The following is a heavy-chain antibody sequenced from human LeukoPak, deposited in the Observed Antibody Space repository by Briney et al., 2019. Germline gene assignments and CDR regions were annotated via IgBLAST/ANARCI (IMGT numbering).Heavy chain of an antibody. CDR1: GFTVSSNY. V-gene: IGHV3-66*01. CDR3: ARVGLGDFWSAF. Sequence: PGGSLRLSCAASGFTVSSNYMSWVRQAPGKGLEWVSVTYSGGSTYYADSVKGRFTISRDNSKNTLYLQMNSLRAENTAVYYCARVGLGDFWSAFWGQGPLVTVSS. J-gene: IGHJ4*02. D-gene: IGHD3-3*01. CDR2: TYSGGST.